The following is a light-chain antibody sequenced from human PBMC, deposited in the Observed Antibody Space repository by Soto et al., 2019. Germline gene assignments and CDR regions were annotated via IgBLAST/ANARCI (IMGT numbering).Light chain of an antibody. J-gene: IGLJ2*01. V-gene: IGLV1-44*01. CDR1: SSNIGNDT. CDR3: AAWDDSLNGLVV. CDR2: RND. Sequence: QAVVPQPPSASGTPGQRVTISCSGGSSNIGNDTVNWYQQLPRTAPNLLIYRNDQRPSGVPDRFSGSKSGTSASLAISGLQSADEADYYCAAWDDSLNGLVVFGGGTQLTVL.